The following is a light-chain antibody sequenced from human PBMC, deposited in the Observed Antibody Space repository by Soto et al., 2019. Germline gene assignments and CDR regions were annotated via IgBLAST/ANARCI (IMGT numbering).Light chain of an antibody. Sequence: QSALTQPASVSGSPGQSITISCTGTSSDAGGYNYVSWYQQHPGKAPKLMIDEVSNRPSGVSNRFSGSKSGNTASLTISGLQAEDEDDYYCSSYTSSSSWVFGGGTKLTVL. CDR1: SSDAGGYNY. CDR3: SSYTSSSSWV. V-gene: IGLV2-14*01. J-gene: IGLJ3*02. CDR2: EVS.